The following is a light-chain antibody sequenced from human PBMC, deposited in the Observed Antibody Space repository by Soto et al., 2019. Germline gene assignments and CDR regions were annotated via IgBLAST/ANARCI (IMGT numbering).Light chain of an antibody. V-gene: IGLV6-57*01. CDR2: EDS. Sequence: NFMLTQPHSVSESPGKTVTSSCTRSSGSIASNSVQWYQQRPGSSPTTVIFEDSQRPSGVPDRFSGSIDSSSNSASLTISGVKIEDEADYYCQSFDSTNQVFGGGTKLTVL. CDR3: QSFDSTNQV. CDR1: SGSIASNS. J-gene: IGLJ3*02.